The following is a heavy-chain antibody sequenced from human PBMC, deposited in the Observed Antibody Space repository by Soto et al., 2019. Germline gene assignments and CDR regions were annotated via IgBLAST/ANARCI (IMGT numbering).Heavy chain of an antibody. CDR2: IIPIFGTA. D-gene: IGHD3-3*01. V-gene: IGHV1-69*13. CDR3: ARSRITIFGVVTLTDQYYYYYFGMDV. CDR1: GGTFSSYA. J-gene: IGHJ6*02. Sequence: AASVKVSCKASGGTFSSYAISWVRQAPGQGLEWMGGIIPIFGTANYAQKFQGRVTITADESTSTAYMELSSLRSEDTAVYYCARSRITIFGVVTLTDQYYYYYFGMDVWGQGTTVTVSS.